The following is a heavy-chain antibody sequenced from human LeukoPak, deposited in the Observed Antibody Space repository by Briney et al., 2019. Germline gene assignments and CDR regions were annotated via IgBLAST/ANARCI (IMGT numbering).Heavy chain of an antibody. J-gene: IGHJ6*03. V-gene: IGHV4-59*08. CDR3: ARQTNSTWSLYMDV. Sequence: PSETLSLTRTVSGGSITSYYSSWVRHPPQKGLEWIGYIYYSGSTNYNPSLKSRVTISVDTSKNQFSLKLSSVTAADPGVYYCARQTNSTWSLYMDVLGKGTTVTVSS. CDR2: IYYSGST. D-gene: IGHD6-13*01. CDR1: GGSITSYY.